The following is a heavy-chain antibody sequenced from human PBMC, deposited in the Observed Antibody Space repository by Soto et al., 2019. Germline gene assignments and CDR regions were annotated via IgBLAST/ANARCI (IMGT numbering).Heavy chain of an antibody. CDR3: VRGKVGTNPNWLDP. CDR1: GFSVSSSY. CDR2: IYLSGST. V-gene: IGHV3-66*01. D-gene: IGHD2-21*02. J-gene: IGHJ5*02. Sequence: EVQLVESGGGLVQPGGSLRLSCAASGFSVSSSYLYWVRQAPGKGLEWVSSIYLSGSTYYTDSVKGRISISRDNSKNTLYLQMNSLGAEDTAIYYCVRGKVGTNPNWLDPWGQGSLVTVSS.